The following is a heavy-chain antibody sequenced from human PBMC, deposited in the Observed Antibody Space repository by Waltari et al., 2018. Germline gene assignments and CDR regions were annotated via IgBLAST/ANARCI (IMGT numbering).Heavy chain of an antibody. J-gene: IGHJ6*02. CDR1: GFTFSSYV. V-gene: IGHV3-30-3*01. CDR2: ISYDGSNK. CDR3: ARGSSGWYIYGMDV. D-gene: IGHD6-19*01. Sequence: QVQLVESGGGVVQPGRSLRLSCPAAGFTFSSYVMHWVRQAPGQGLEWVAVISYDGSNKYYADSVKGRFTISRDNSKNTLYLQMNSLRAEDTAVYYCARGSSGWYIYGMDVWGQGTTVTVSS.